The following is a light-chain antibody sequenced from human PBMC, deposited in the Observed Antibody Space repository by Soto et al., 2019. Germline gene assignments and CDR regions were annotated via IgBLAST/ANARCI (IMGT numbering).Light chain of an antibody. CDR2: AAS. J-gene: IGKJ2*01. V-gene: IGKV1-39*01. Sequence: DIQMTQSPSSLSASVGDRVSITCRSNQSISSYLNWYQQKPGKAPKLLIYAASSLQSGVPSRFSGSGSGTDFTLTISSLEPEDFATYYCQQKATFGQGTKLEIK. CDR1: QSISSY. CDR3: QQKAT.